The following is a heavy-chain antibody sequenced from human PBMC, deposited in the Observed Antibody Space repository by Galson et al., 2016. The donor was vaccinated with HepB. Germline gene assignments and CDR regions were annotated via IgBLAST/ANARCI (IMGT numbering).Heavy chain of an antibody. J-gene: IGHJ4*02. Sequence: SLRLSCAGSGFTFSNLGMHWVRQAPGKGLEWVAATSFDGSNRFYADSAKGRFTISRDNSKNTLFLEMSRLTPDDTGVYYCSRDRSPPYFDWESPGDYWGQGTQVIVSS. CDR1: GFTFSNLG. V-gene: IGHV3-30*04. CDR3: SRDRSPPYFDWESPGDY. CDR2: TSFDGSNR. D-gene: IGHD3-9*01.